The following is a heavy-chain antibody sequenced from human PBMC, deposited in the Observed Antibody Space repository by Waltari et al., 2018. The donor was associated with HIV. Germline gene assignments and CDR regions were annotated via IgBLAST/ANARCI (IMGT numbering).Heavy chain of an antibody. D-gene: IGHD3-22*01. J-gene: IGHJ2*01. CDR1: GFSLSTSGVG. V-gene: IGHV2-5*02. CDR2: IYWDGDK. CDR3: SHSWVGSTYYYDSRGYRVGWYFDL. Sequence: QITLKESGPTLVKPTQTLTLTCTFSGFSLSTSGVGVGWLRQPPGKSLEWLALIYWDGDKRYSQSLKSRRTITKDTAKNQGVLNRANMDPVDTATYYCSHSWVGSTYYYDSRGYRVGWYFDLWGRGTLVTVSS.